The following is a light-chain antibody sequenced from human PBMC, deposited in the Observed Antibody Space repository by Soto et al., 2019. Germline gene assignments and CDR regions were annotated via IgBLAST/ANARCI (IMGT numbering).Light chain of an antibody. J-gene: IGKJ4*02. Sequence: DIQMTQSPSTLSASVGDRVTITRRASQTISSRLAWYQQKPGKAPKLLIYKTSSLESGVPSRFSGSGSGTEFTLTISSLQPDDLGIYYCQHYDTYSPFGGGTKVEIK. V-gene: IGKV1-5*03. CDR1: QTISSR. CDR3: QHYDTYSP. CDR2: KTS.